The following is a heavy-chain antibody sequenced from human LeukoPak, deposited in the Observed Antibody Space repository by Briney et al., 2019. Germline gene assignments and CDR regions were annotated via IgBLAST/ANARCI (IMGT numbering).Heavy chain of an antibody. V-gene: IGHV3-48*03. Sequence: GGSLRPSCAASGFTFSSYEMNWVRQAPGKGLEWVSYISSSGSTIYYADSVKGRFTISRGNAKNSLYLQMNSLRAEDTAVYYCAELGITMIGGVWGKGTTVTISS. CDR2: ISSSGSTI. D-gene: IGHD3-10*02. CDR3: AELGITMIGGV. CDR1: GFTFSSYE. J-gene: IGHJ6*04.